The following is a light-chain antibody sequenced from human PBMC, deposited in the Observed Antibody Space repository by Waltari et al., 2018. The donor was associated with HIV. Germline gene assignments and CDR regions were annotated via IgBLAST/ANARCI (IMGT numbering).Light chain of an antibody. CDR2: AAS. CDR3: QQSYSTPLT. CDR1: QSISSY. Sequence: IQKTQYPPSLSAAVGDKITITCRASQSISSYLNWYQQKPGKAPKLLIYAASSLQSGVPSRFSGSGSGTDFTLTISSLQPEDFATYYCQQSYSTPLTFGGGTKVEIK. J-gene: IGKJ4*01. V-gene: IGKV1-39*01.